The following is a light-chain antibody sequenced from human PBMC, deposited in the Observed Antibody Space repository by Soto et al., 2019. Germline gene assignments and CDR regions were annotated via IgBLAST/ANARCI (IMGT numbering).Light chain of an antibody. CDR3: QQSGYPPIR. V-gene: IGKV3-20*01. CDR1: ERIYSAE. Sequence: EGLLIQSPRTVYLCGGGIATLSCRASERIYSAEVSWYQQKPGQARRLLIDGTSSRATGIPDRFSGRQSGTDITLTISISEAEDGAWYYRQQSGYPPIRFGQGTRLEIK. CDR2: GTS. J-gene: IGKJ5*01.